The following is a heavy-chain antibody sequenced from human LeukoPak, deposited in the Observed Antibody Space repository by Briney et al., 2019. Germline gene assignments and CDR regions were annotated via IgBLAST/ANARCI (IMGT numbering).Heavy chain of an antibody. V-gene: IGHV1-18*01. CDR1: GYTFTSYG. Sequence: GASVEVSCKASGYTFTSYGIIWVRQAPGQGLEGMGWISDYNGNTNYAQKLQGRVTMTTDTSTSTAYMELRSLRSDDTAVYYCARDLYRDSLPVSWFDPWGQGTLVTVSS. D-gene: IGHD4-11*01. CDR3: ARDLYRDSLPVSWFDP. CDR2: ISDYNGNT. J-gene: IGHJ5*02.